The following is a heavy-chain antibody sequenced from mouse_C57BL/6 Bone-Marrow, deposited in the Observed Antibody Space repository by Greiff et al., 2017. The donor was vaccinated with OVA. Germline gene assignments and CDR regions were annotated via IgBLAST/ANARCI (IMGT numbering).Heavy chain of an antibody. V-gene: IGHV10-3*01. J-gene: IGHJ2*01. CDR1: GFTFNTYA. D-gene: IGHD1-1*01. Sequence: EVKLMESGGGLVQPKGSLKLSCAASGFTFNTYAMHWVRQAPGKGLEWVARIRRKSSNYATYYAVSVKDRFTISRDDSQSMLYLQMNNLKTEDTAMYYCVREITTVVAYYFDYWGQGTTLTVSS. CDR3: VREITTVVAYYFDY. CDR2: IRRKSSNYAT.